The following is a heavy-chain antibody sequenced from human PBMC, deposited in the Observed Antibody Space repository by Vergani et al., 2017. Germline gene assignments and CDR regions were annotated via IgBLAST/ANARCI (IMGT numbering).Heavy chain of an antibody. CDR2: IYTSGST. Sequence: QVQLQETGPGLVKPSETLSLPCTVSGGPISSYYWSWIRQPAGKGLDWIGRIYTSGSTYYNPSLKSRVTISVDTSKNQFSLKMSSVTAADTAVYYCARDRGDSSSSDYYYYMDGWERRTAIIAS. D-gene: IGHD6-6*01. CDR3: ARDRGDSSSSDYYYYMDG. J-gene: IGHJ6*03. V-gene: IGHV4-4*07. CDR1: GGPISSYY.